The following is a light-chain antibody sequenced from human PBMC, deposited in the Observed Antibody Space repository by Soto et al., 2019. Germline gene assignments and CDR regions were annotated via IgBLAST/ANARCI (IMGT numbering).Light chain of an antibody. CDR1: QSINNY. CDR3: QQSITAPLT. CDR2: SAS. Sequence: DIQMTQSPSSLSASVGDRVTITCRASQSINNYLNWYQQKPGKAPKLLIYSASSLQSGVPSRFSGSGSGTDFTLTIAGPQPEDSASYFCQQSITAPLTFGGGTKVEIK. V-gene: IGKV1-39*01. J-gene: IGKJ4*01.